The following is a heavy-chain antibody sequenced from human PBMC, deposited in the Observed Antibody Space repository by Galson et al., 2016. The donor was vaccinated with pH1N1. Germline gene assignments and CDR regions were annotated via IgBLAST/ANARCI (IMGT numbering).Heavy chain of an antibody. Sequence: QSGAEVKKPGESLRISCKASDYSFMSYWTAWVRQRPGKGLECVGFVYPGNSDVKYSPSFQGHVTISADKSTTTAFLQWSSLKASDTAIYYCARGGQYFYGSGRFLFHTHYFDPWGQGTLVTVSS. CDR3: ARGGQYFYGSGRFLFHTHYFDP. CDR1: DYSFMSYW. V-gene: IGHV5-51*01. J-gene: IGHJ5*02. D-gene: IGHD3-10*01. CDR2: VYPGNSDV.